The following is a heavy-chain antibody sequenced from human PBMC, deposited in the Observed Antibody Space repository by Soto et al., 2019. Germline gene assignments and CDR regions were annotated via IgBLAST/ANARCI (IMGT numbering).Heavy chain of an antibody. CDR3: AKDGAYGMDV. V-gene: IGHV3-43*01. J-gene: IGHJ6*02. Sequence: EVQLVESGGVVVQPGGSLRLSCAASGFTFDDYTMHWVRQAPGKGLEWVSLISWDGGSTYYADSVKGRFTISRDNSKNSLYLQMNSLRTEDTALYYCAKDGAYGMDVWGQGTTVTVSS. CDR2: ISWDGGST. CDR1: GFTFDDYT.